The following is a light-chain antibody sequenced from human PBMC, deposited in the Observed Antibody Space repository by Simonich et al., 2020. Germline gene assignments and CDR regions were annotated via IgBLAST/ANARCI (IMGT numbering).Light chain of an antibody. J-gene: IGKJ1*01. Sequence: DIVMTQSPDSLAVSLGERPTINCKSSQSVLYSSNNKNYLAWYQQKPGQPPKLHLYWASTRESGVPDRFSGSGSGTDFTLTISSLQAEDVAVYYCQQYYSTTWTFGQGTKVEIK. CDR3: QQYYSTTWT. CDR1: QSVLYSSNNKNY. V-gene: IGKV4-1*01. CDR2: WAS.